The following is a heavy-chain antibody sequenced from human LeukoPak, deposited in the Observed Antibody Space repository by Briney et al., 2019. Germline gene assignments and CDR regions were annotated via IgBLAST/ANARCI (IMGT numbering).Heavy chain of an antibody. Sequence: PSETLSLTCGVYGGSLSDHYWSWIRQSPGKGLKWIGEINHSGSTNYSPSLKSRVTMSVDTSKNLFSLKVSSVTAADTAVYYCARGRSNYYGMDVWGQGTTVTVSS. J-gene: IGHJ6*02. CDR3: ARGRSNYYGMDV. V-gene: IGHV4-34*01. D-gene: IGHD1-26*01. CDR2: INHSGST. CDR1: GGSLSDHY.